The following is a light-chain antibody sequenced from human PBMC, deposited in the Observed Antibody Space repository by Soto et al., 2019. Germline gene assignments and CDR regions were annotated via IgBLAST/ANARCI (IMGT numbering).Light chain of an antibody. CDR1: QSVSSY. J-gene: IGKJ4*01. CDR3: QQRSSWPRALT. CDR2: DAS. V-gene: IGKV3-11*01. Sequence: EIVLTQSPATLSLSPGETASLSCRASQSVSSYLAWYQQKPGQAPGLLIYDASNRATGIPARFSGSGSGTDFTLTISSLEPEDFAVYYCQQRSSWPRALTFGGGTKVEIK.